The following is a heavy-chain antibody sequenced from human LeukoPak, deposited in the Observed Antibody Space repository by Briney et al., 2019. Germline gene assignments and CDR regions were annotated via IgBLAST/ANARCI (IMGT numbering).Heavy chain of an antibody. CDR3: ARQASGYSSSWYGDYYYYMDV. CDR2: ISSSGSTI. Sequence: GGSLRLSCAASGFTFSDYYMSWIRQAPGKGLEWVSCISSSGSTIYYADSVKGRFTISRDNAKNSLYLQMNSLRAEDTAVYYSARQASGYSSSWYGDYYYYMDVWGKGTTVTISS. V-gene: IGHV3-11*04. CDR1: GFTFSDYY. D-gene: IGHD6-13*01. J-gene: IGHJ6*03.